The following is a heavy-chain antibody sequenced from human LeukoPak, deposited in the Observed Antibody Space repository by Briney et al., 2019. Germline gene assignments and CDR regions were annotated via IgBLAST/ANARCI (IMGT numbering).Heavy chain of an antibody. D-gene: IGHD3-3*01. CDR1: GFTFSSYS. V-gene: IGHV3-21*01. J-gene: IGHJ5*01. CDR3: AREADYDFWSGYFEVNWFDS. Sequence: GGSLRLSCAASGFTFSSYSMNWVRQAPGKGLEWVSSISSSSSYIYYADSVKGRFTISRDNAKNSLYLQMNSLRAEDTAVYYCAREADYDFWSGYFEVNWFDSWGQGTLVTVSS. CDR2: ISSSSSYI.